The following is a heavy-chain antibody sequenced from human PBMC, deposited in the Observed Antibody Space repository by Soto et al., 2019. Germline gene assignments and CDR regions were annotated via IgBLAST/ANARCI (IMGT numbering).Heavy chain of an antibody. Sequence: GGSLRLSCAGSGFTFSSYAMSWVRQAPGKGLEWVSAISGSGGYTYYADSVKGRFTISRDNSKNTLYLQMNSLRAEDTAVYYCAKEKAAPGGAFDIWGQGTMVTVSS. CDR1: GFTFSSYA. CDR2: ISGSGGYT. D-gene: IGHD6-13*01. J-gene: IGHJ3*02. CDR3: AKEKAAPGGAFDI. V-gene: IGHV3-23*01.